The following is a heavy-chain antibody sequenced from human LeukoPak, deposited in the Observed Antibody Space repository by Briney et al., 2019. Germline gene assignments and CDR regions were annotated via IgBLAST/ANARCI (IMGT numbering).Heavy chain of an antibody. Sequence: GGPLRLSCAASGFTFSSYWMHWVRQAPGKGLVWVSRINSDGSTTTYADSVKGRFTISRDNAKTTLYLQMNSLRAEDTAVYYWARGGVGWAYFDYWGQGTLVTVSS. D-gene: IGHD3-16*01. V-gene: IGHV3-74*01. CDR2: INSDGSTT. CDR1: GFTFSSYW. J-gene: IGHJ4*02. CDR3: ARGGVGWAYFDY.